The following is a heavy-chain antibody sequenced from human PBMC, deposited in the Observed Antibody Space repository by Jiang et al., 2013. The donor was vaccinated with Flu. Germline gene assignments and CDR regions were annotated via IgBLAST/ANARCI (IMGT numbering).Heavy chain of an antibody. CDR2: ISWNSGSI. Sequence: QLVESGGGLVQPGRSLRLSCAASGFTFDDYAMHWVRQAPGKGLEWVSGISWNSGSIGYADSVKGRFTISRDNAKNSLYLQMNSLRAEDTALYYCAKDGNPDRFTMVRGGSSFDYWGQGTLVTVSS. V-gene: IGHV3-9*01. D-gene: IGHD3-10*01. CDR1: GFTFDDYA. CDR3: AKDGNPDRFTMVRGGSSFDY. J-gene: IGHJ4*02.